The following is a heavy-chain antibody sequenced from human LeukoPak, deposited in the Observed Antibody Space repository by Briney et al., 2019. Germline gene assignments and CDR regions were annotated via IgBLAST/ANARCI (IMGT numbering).Heavy chain of an antibody. CDR3: AKDSVYIAPASVVASAAFDV. CDR1: GFTFRTYG. V-gene: IGHV3-30*02. J-gene: IGHJ3*01. Sequence: GGSLRLSCAASGFTFRTYGIHWVRQAPGKGLEWVAFIRNDGSKEYFADSVKGRFTISRDNSRNTVSLQMGGLKSEDTGFYYCAKDSVYIAPASVVASAAFDVWGLGTMVTVSS. CDR2: IRNDGSKE. D-gene: IGHD2-8*01.